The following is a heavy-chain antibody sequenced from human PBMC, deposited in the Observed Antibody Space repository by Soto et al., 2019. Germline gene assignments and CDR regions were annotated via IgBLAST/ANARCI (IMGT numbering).Heavy chain of an antibody. J-gene: IGHJ5*02. D-gene: IGHD2-15*01. V-gene: IGHV3-33*01. CDR1: GFTFSSYG. Sequence: PGGSLRLSCAASGFTFSSYGMHWVRQAPGKGLEWVAVIWYDGSNKYYADSVKGRFTISRDNSKNTLYLQMNSLRAEDTAVYYCAREYCSGGSCYFFDPWGQGTLVTVSS. CDR2: IWYDGSNK. CDR3: AREYCSGGSCYFFDP.